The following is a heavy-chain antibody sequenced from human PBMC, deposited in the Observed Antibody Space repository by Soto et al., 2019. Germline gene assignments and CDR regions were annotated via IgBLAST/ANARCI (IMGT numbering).Heavy chain of an antibody. Sequence: QVQLVESGGGVVQPGRSLRLSCAASGFTFSSYVMHWVRQAPGKGLEWVAVISFDGIDKYYADSVKGRFTISRDNSKNTLYLLMNSLRAEDTAIYHCARDTFRTDDAFDIWGQGTMVTVSS. CDR3: ARDTFRTDDAFDI. D-gene: IGHD2-21*01. CDR2: ISFDGIDK. CDR1: GFTFSSYV. V-gene: IGHV3-30-3*01. J-gene: IGHJ3*02.